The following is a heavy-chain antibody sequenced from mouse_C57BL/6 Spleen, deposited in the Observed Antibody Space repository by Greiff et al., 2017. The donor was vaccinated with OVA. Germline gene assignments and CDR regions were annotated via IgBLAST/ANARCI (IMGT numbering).Heavy chain of an antibody. D-gene: IGHD2-3*01. Sequence: EVMLVESGGGLVQPKGSLKLSCAASGFSFNTYAMNWVRQAPGKGLEWVARIRSKSNNYATYYADSVKDRFTISRDDSESMLYLQMNNLKTEDTAMYYCVRDGYYGWFAYWGQGTLVTVSA. CDR1: GFSFNTYA. J-gene: IGHJ3*01. V-gene: IGHV10-1*01. CDR2: IRSKSNNYAT. CDR3: VRDGYYGWFAY.